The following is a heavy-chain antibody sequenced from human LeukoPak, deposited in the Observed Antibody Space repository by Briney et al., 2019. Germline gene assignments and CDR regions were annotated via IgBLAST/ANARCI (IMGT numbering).Heavy chain of an antibody. Sequence: ASVKVSCKASGYTFTSYGISWVRQAPGQGLEWMGWISAYNGNTNYAQKLQGRVTMTTDTSTSTAYMELRSLRSDDTAVYYCAREPNRGYSYGSPYDAFDIWGQGTMVTVSS. D-gene: IGHD5-18*01. V-gene: IGHV1-18*01. CDR1: GYTFTSYG. CDR3: AREPNRGYSYGSPYDAFDI. J-gene: IGHJ3*02. CDR2: ISAYNGNT.